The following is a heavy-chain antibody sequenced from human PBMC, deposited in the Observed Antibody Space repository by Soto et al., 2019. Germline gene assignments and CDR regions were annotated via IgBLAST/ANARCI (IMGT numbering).Heavy chain of an antibody. J-gene: IGHJ5*02. D-gene: IGHD3-22*01. CDR3: ARLGGYYQTHDS. CDR2: IYYAGTT. CDR1: GGSINNYY. V-gene: IGHV4-59*08. Sequence: SETLSLTCTVSGGSINNYYWSWIRQPPGKGLEFIGYIYYAGTTTYNPSLKSRVTISVDTSKNQFSLQMRSVTAADTAVYYCARLGGYYQTHDSWGQGTRVTVSS.